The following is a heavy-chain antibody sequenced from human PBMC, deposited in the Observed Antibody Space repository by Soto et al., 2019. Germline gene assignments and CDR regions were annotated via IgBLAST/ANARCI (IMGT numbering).Heavy chain of an antibody. CDR3: AKEPATAKPEGVDF. Sequence: RASVKVSFKASGYTFSDYYIHWLRQASGQGLEWMGWINPNSGGTKYAPKFQGGVTMTRDTSITTAYMELSRLRSGDTAVYYCAKEPATAKPEGVDFWGQGTLVTVSS. D-gene: IGHD1-1*01. J-gene: IGHJ4*02. CDR2: INPNSGGT. CDR1: GYTFSDYY. V-gene: IGHV1-2*02.